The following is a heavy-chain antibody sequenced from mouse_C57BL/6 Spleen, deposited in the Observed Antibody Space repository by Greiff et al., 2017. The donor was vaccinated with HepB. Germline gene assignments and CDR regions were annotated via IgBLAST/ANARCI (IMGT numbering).Heavy chain of an antibody. D-gene: IGHD3-2*02. Sequence: VQLQQSGAELVRPGASVKLSCTASGFNIKDDYMHWVKQRPEQGLEWIGWIDPENGDTEYASKFRGKPTITADTSSNTAYLQLSSLTSEDTAVYYCTTLDSSALFAYWGQGTLVTVSA. CDR2: IDPENGDT. J-gene: IGHJ3*01. CDR3: TTLDSSALFAY. CDR1: GFNIKDDY. V-gene: IGHV14-4*01.